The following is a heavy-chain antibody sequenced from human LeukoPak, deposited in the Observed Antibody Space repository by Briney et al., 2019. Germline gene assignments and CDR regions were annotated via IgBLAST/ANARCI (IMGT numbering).Heavy chain of an antibody. CDR2: IYYSGST. V-gene: IGHV4-31*03. CDR1: GGSISSGDYY. D-gene: IGHD3-22*01. CDR3: AKTDSSGYYADY. J-gene: IGHJ4*02. Sequence: PSETLSLTCTVSGGSISSGDYYWSWARQHPGKGLEWIGYIYYSGSTYYNPSLKSRVTISVDTSKNQFSLKLSSVTAADTAMYCCAKTDSSGYYADYWGQGTLVTVSS.